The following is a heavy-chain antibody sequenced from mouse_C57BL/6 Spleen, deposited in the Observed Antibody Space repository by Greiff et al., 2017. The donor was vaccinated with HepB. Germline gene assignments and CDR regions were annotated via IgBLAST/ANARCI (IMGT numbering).Heavy chain of an antibody. J-gene: IGHJ1*03. V-gene: IGHV5-4*03. CDR2: ISDGGSYT. CDR3: AREPSYYYGSSPYWYFDV. D-gene: IGHD1-1*01. Sequence: DVKLQESGGGLVKPGGSLKLSCAASGFTFSSYAMSWVRQTPEKRLEWVATISDGGSYTYYPDNVKGRFTISRDNAKNNLYLQMSHLKSEDTAMYYCAREPSYYYGSSPYWYFDVWGTGTTVTVSS. CDR1: GFTFSSYA.